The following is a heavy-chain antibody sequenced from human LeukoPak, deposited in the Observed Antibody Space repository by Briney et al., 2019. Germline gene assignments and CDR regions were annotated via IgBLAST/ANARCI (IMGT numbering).Heavy chain of an antibody. CDR1: GGSFSGYY. CDR2: INHSGST. J-gene: IGHJ5*02. V-gene: IGHV4-34*01. D-gene: IGHD3-9*01. CDR3: ARSSPFRYFDWLSPRVSSWFDP. Sequence: SETLSLTCAVYGGSFSGYYWSWIRQPPGKGLEWIGEINHSGSTNYNPSLKSRVTISVDTSKNQFSLKLSSVTAADTAVYYCARSSPFRYFDWLSPRVSSWFDPWGQGTLVTVSS.